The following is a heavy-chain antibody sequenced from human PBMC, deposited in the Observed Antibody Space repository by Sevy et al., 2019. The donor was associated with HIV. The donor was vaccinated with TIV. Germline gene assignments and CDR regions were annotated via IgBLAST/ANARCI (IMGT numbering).Heavy chain of an antibody. V-gene: IGHV4-30-4*01. CDR1: GGSINNPDYN. CDR3: ARVTGPFGWSDP. CDR2: IYYSGNT. Sequence: SETLSLTCTVSGGSINNPDYNWSWIRQPPGKGLEWIGYIYYSGNTYYSPSLKCRVSLSIDTSKNQFSLDLNSVTAADTAVYYCARVTGPFGWSDPWGQGTLVTVSS. D-gene: IGHD1-1*01. J-gene: IGHJ5*02.